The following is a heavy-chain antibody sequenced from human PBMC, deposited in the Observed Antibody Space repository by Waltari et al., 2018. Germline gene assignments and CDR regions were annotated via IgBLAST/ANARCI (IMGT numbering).Heavy chain of an antibody. Sequence: EVQLVESGGGLVQPGRSLRLSCAASGFPFDDYAMHWVRPAPGKGLEWVSGISWNSGSIGYADSVKGRFTISRDNAKNSLYLQMNSLRAEDTALYYCAKDGTAAYYYGMDVWGQGTTVTVSS. V-gene: IGHV3-9*01. CDR3: AKDGTAAYYYGMDV. D-gene: IGHD2-2*01. CDR1: GFPFDDYA. J-gene: IGHJ6*02. CDR2: ISWNSGSI.